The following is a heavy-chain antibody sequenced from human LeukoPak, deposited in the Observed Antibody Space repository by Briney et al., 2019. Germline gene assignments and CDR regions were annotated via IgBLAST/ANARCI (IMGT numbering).Heavy chain of an antibody. CDR2: ISASGQTI. D-gene: IGHD4/OR15-4a*01. CDR1: GFSFSTYE. V-gene: IGHV3-48*03. Sequence: GGSLRLSCAASGFSFSTYEFHWVRHAPGKGLEWVSCISASGQTIYYADSVRGRFTISRDNAKNSLYLQMNSLGAEDTAVYHCARDRDVDYGNDGFDIWGQGTTVTVSS. J-gene: IGHJ3*02. CDR3: ARDRDVDYGNDGFDI.